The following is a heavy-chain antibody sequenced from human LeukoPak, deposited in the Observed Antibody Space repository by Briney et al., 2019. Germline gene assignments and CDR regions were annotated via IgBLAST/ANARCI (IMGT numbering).Heavy chain of an antibody. CDR3: ARDSGGYFYYYYGMDV. CDR2: INAGNGNT. D-gene: IGHD1-26*01. Sequence: EASVKVSCKASGYTFTSYAMHWVRQAPGQRLEWMGWINAGNGNTKYSQKFQGRVTITRDTSASTAYMELSSLRSEDTAVYYCARDSGGYFYYYYGMDVWGQGTTVTVSS. CDR1: GYTFTSYA. V-gene: IGHV1-3*01. J-gene: IGHJ6*02.